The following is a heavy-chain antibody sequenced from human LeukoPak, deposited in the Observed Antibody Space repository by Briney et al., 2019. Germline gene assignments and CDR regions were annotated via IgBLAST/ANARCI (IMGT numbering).Heavy chain of an antibody. CDR1: RFTFSSYA. Sequence: PGGSLRLSCAASRFTFSSYAMHWVRQAPGKGLEWVAVISYDGSNKYYADSVKGRFTISRDNSKNTLYLQMNSLRAEDTAVYYCAREWVATLTFDYWGQGTLVTVSS. CDR3: AREWVATLTFDY. J-gene: IGHJ4*02. V-gene: IGHV3-30-3*01. D-gene: IGHD5-12*01. CDR2: ISYDGSNK.